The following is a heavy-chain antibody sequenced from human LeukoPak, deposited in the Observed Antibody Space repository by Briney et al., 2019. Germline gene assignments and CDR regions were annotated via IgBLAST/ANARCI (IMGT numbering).Heavy chain of an antibody. Sequence: RLSCAASGFTFSDYYMSWIRQAPGKGLEWVSYISSSGSTIYYADSVKGRFTISRDNAKNSPYLQMNSLRAEDTAVYYCARPCHYYYGSSGYIWGQGTLVTVSS. D-gene: IGHD3-22*01. CDR2: ISSSGSTI. J-gene: IGHJ4*02. CDR3: ARPCHYYYGSSGYI. CDR1: GFTFSDYY. V-gene: IGHV3-11*01.